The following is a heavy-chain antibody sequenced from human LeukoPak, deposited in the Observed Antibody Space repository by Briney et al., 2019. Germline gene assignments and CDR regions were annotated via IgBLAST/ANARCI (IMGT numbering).Heavy chain of an antibody. CDR2: IYYSGST. CDR3: ARGRIAAAGAFEY. Sequence: TSETLSLTCTFSGGSINSYYWSWIRQPPGKGLEWIGYIYYSGSTNYNPSLKSRVTISVDTSKNQFSLNLFSVTAADTAVYYCARGRIAAAGAFEYWGQGTLVTVSS. CDR1: GGSINSYY. V-gene: IGHV4-59*01. J-gene: IGHJ4*02. D-gene: IGHD6-13*01.